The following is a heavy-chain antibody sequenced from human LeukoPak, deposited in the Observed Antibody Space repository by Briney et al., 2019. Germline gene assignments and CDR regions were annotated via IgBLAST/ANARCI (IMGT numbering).Heavy chain of an antibody. CDR1: GFTFSSYG. V-gene: IGHV3-33*01. Sequence: RSLRLSCAASGFTFSSYGMHWVRQAPGEGLEWGAVIWYVGSNKYYADSVKGRFTISRDNSKNTLYLQRNSLRAEDTAVYYCARDCYDSSGYDHIGMDVWGQGTTVT. J-gene: IGHJ6*02. CDR2: IWYVGSNK. D-gene: IGHD3-22*01. CDR3: ARDCYDSSGYDHIGMDV.